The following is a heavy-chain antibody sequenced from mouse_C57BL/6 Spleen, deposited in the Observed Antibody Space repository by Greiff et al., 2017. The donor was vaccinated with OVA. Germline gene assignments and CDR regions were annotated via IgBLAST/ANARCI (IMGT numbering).Heavy chain of an antibody. V-gene: IGHV5-16*01. CDR2: INYDGSST. CDR3: AREGGNPYAMDY. J-gene: IGHJ4*01. Sequence: EVQLQESEGGLVQPGSSMKLSCTASGFTFSDYYMAWVRQVPEKGLEWVANINYDGSSTYYLDSLKSRFIISRDNAKNILYLQMSSLKSEDTATYYCAREGGNPYAMDYWGQGTSVTVSS. CDR1: GFTFSDYY. D-gene: IGHD2-1*01.